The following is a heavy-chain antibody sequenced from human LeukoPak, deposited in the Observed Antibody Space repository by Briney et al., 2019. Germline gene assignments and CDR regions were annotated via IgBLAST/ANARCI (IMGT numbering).Heavy chain of an antibody. D-gene: IGHD3-10*01. Sequence: PSETLSLTCTVSGYSISSGYYCGWIRQPPGKGLEWIGSTYHSESTYYNPSLKSRVTISVDTTKNQFALKLSSVTAADTAVYYCARDRRGFDWFDYWGQGTLVTVSS. CDR2: TYHSEST. V-gene: IGHV4-38-2*02. CDR3: ARDRRGFDWFDY. J-gene: IGHJ5*01. CDR1: GYSISSGYY.